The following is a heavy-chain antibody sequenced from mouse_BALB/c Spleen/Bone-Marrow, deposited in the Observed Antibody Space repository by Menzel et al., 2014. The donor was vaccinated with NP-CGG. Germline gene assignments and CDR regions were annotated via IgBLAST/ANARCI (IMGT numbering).Heavy chain of an antibody. CDR3: VRHEGGYGYDAWFAY. V-gene: IGHV10-1*02. J-gene: IGHJ3*01. CDR1: GFTFNTYA. CDR2: IRSKSNNYAT. Sequence: EVNVVESGGGLVQPKGSLKLSCAASGFTFNTYAMNWVRQAPGKGLEWVARIRSKSNNYATYYADSVKDRFTISRDDSQSMLYLQMNNLKTEDTAMYYCVRHEGGYGYDAWFAYWGQGTLVTVSA. D-gene: IGHD2-2*01.